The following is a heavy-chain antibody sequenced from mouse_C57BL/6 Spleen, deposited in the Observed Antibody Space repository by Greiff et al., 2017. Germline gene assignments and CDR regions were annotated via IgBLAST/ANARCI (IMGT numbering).Heavy chain of an antibody. CDR1: GFTFSDYY. D-gene: IGHD1-1*01. CDR2: ISNGGGST. Sequence: EVKLVESGGGLVQPGGSLKLSCAASGFTFSDYYMYWVRQTPEKRLEWVAYISNGGGSTYYPDTVKGRFTISRDNAKNTLYLQMSRLKSEDTAMYYCARHEGYYGSSYGGYFDVWGTGTTVTVSS. V-gene: IGHV5-12*01. CDR3: ARHEGYYGSSYGGYFDV. J-gene: IGHJ1*03.